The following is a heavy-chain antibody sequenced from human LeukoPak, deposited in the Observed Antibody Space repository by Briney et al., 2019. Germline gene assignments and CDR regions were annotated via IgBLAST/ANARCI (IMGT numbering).Heavy chain of an antibody. D-gene: IGHD3-10*01. J-gene: IGHJ4*02. Sequence: GGSLRLSCAASGFTFSSYAMHWVRQAPGKGLEWVAVISYDGSNKYYADSVKGRFTISRDNAKNTVYLQMNSLRAEDTSVYYCARGRSGSYGFFDYWSLGNLVTVSS. CDR2: ISYDGSNK. CDR3: ARGRSGSYGFFDY. V-gene: IGHV3-30*04. CDR1: GFTFSSYA.